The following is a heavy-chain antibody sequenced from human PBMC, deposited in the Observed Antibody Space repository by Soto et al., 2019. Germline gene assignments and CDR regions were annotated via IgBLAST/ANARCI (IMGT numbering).Heavy chain of an antibody. V-gene: IGHV4-31*02. CDR1: GGSISSGGYY. J-gene: IGHJ5*02. CDR3: ARATIDHYNWFDP. CDR2: IYYSGST. Sequence: LCGGSISSGGYYWSWIRQHPGKGLEWIGYIYYSGSTYYNPSLKSRVTISVDTSKNQFSLKLSSVTAADTAVYYCARATIDHYNWFDPWGQGTLVTVSS.